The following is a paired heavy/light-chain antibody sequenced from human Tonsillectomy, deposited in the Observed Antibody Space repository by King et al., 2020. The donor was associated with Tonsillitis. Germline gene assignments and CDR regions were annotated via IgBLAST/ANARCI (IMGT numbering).Heavy chain of an antibody. Sequence: EVQLVESGGGLVQPGRSLRLSCAASGFIFDDYAMHWVRQAPGKGLEWVSGIFWNSINIGYADSVKGRFTVSRDNAKNSLFLQMNNLRPEDTALYFCAKDISVVAANGGLGHWGPGTLVTVSS. V-gene: IGHV3-9*01. CDR2: IFWNSINI. CDR1: GFIFDDYA. D-gene: IGHD2-15*01. J-gene: IGHJ4*02. CDR3: AKDISVVAANGGLGH.
Light chain of an antibody. CDR2: LGS. Sequence: DIVMTQSPLSLPVTPGEPASISCRSGQSLLHSSGYNYLDWYLQKPGQSPHLLIYLGSNRASGVPDRFSGSGSGTDFTLKISRVEAEDVGVYYCMQALQTPYTFGQGTKLEIK. CDR3: MQALQTPYT. CDR1: QSLLHSSGYNY. J-gene: IGKJ2*01. V-gene: IGKV2-28*01.